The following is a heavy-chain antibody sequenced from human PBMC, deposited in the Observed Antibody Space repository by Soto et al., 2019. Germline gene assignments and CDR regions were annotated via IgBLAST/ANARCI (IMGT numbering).Heavy chain of an antibody. CDR2: IYFSGST. CDR3: ARGGSVVRGAFLDF. Sequence: SETLSLTCTVSGDSVASDNYFWSWVRQSPGKTLEWIGYIYFSGSTSYNPSLKSRVTMSVDTSKNQFSLKLSSVTAADTAVYYCARGGSVVRGAFLDFWGQGTLVTVSS. D-gene: IGHD3-10*01. V-gene: IGHV4-61*01. J-gene: IGHJ4*02. CDR1: GDSVASDNYF.